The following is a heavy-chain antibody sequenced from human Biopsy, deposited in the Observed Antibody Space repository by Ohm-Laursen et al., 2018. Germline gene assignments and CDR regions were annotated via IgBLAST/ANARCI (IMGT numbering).Heavy chain of an antibody. Sequence: SVKVSCKTSGYSFTKYYINWVRQAPGQGLEWMGIINPTGSTTSYAEKFQGRVTLTRDTSTGTVYLELNSLIYEDTALYYCARDETGSSVFGPYYYGMDVWGQGTTVTISS. V-gene: IGHV1-46*01. CDR1: GYSFTKYY. CDR3: ARDETGSSVFGPYYYGMDV. D-gene: IGHD3-9*01. J-gene: IGHJ6*02. CDR2: INPTGSTT.